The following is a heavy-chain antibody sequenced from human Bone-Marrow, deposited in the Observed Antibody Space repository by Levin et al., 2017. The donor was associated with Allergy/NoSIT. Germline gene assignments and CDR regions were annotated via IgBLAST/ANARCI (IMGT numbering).Heavy chain of an antibody. CDR3: TRGLGLVVTGNVPRYFDS. Sequence: GESLKISCTGSGNTFSGYYIHWVRQAPGQGPEWMAWINPHSGATHYAQRFQGRVTVTSDTSMNSAYLEVRSLTSADTAVYYCTRGLGLVVTGNVPRYFDSWGQGTLVTVSS. CDR2: INPHSGAT. V-gene: IGHV1-2*02. CDR1: GNTFSGYY. D-gene: IGHD3-22*01. J-gene: IGHJ4*02.